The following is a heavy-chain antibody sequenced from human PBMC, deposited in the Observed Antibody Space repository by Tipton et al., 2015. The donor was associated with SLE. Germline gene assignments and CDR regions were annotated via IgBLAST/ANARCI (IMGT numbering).Heavy chain of an antibody. CDR2: IYTSGST. CDR1: GGSISSYY. V-gene: IGHV4-4*08. J-gene: IGHJ1*01. CDR3: ARANYYDTPDLY. D-gene: IGHD3-22*01. Sequence: TLSLTCTVSGGSISSYYWSWIRQPPGKGLEWIGYIYTSGSTNYNPSLKSRVTISVDTSKNQFSLKLSSVTAADTAVYYCARANYYDTPDLYWGQGTLVTVSS.